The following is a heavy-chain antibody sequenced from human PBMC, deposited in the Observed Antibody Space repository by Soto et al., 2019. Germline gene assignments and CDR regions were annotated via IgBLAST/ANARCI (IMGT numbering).Heavy chain of an antibody. CDR3: ARDLSYGSGSYYPPPPGKGAGMDV. J-gene: IGHJ6*02. D-gene: IGHD3-10*01. V-gene: IGHV3-21*01. CDR2: ISSSSSYI. CDR1: GFTFSSYS. Sequence: GGSLRLSCAASGFTFSSYSMNWVRQAPGKGLEWVSSISSSSSYIYYADSVKGRFTISRDNAKNSLYLQMNSLRAEDTAVYYCARDLSYGSGSYYPPPPGKGAGMDVWGQATTVTVS.